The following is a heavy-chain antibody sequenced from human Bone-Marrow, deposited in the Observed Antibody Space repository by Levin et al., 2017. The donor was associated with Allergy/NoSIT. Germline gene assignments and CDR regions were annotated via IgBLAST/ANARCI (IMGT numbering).Heavy chain of an antibody. CDR2: INPNSGGT. J-gene: IGHJ4*02. D-gene: IGHD3-3*01. V-gene: IGHV1-2*02. CDR3: SAKVTLRFLEWKPQGYFDY. Sequence: ASVKVSCKASGYTFTGYHMHWVRQAPGQGLEWMGWINPNSGGTNYAQKFQGRVTMTRDTSISTAYMELSRLRSDDTAVYYCSAKVTLRFLEWKPQGYFDYWGQGTLVTVSS. CDR1: GYTFTGYH.